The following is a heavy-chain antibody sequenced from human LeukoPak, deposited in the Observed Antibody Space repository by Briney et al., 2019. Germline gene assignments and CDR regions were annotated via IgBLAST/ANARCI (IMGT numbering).Heavy chain of an antibody. V-gene: IGHV3-7*01. J-gene: IGHJ4*02. CDR1: GFTFSSYS. Sequence: GGSLRLSCAASGFTFSSYSMNWVRQAPGKGLEWVANIKQDGSEKHYVDSVKGRFTISRDNAKNSLYLQMNSLRAEDTAMYYCARDSVIYGYWGQGTLVTVSS. CDR2: IKQDGSEK. CDR3: ARDSVIYGY. D-gene: IGHD3/OR15-3a*01.